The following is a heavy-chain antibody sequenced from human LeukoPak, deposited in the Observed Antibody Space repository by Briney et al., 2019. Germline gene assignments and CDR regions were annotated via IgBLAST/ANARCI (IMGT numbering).Heavy chain of an antibody. Sequence: GGSLRLSCAASGFTFDDYGMSWVRQPPGKGLEWVSGINWNGGSTGYADSVKGRFTISRDNTKNSLYLQMNSLRAEDTALYYCARFREGTTHFDYWGQGTLVTVSS. CDR3: ARFREGTTHFDY. J-gene: IGHJ4*02. CDR1: GFTFDDYG. D-gene: IGHD1-7*01. V-gene: IGHV3-20*04. CDR2: INWNGGST.